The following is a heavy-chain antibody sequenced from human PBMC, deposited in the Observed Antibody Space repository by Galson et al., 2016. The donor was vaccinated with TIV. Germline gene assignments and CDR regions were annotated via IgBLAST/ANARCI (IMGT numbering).Heavy chain of an antibody. Sequence: SVKVSCKASGYSFIGHYLHWVRQAPGQGLEWMGWINPTSGDTKYAQGFPGRVIMTMDTSINTAYMELSGLTSDDTAVYYCAKDLAFAYWNILSGQASWGLGTLVTVSS. CDR3: AKDLAFAYWNILSGQAS. V-gene: IGHV1-2*02. CDR1: GYSFIGHY. J-gene: IGHJ5*02. D-gene: IGHD3-9*01. CDR2: INPTSGDT.